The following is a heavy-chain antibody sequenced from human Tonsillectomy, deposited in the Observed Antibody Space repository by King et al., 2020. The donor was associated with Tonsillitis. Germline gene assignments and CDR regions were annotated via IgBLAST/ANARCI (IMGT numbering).Heavy chain of an antibody. Sequence: VQLVESGAEVKKPGASVRVSCKASGYTFTVYDINWVRQATGQGLEWMGWMNPNNGITGYAEKFQGRVTMTRNTSISTAYMELSSLTSEDTAVYYCTRRNLEDSGSGSYYFPDYFDYWGQGTLVTVSS. V-gene: IGHV1-8*02. J-gene: IGHJ4*02. CDR3: TRRNLEDSGSGSYYFPDYFDY. CDR1: GYTFTVYD. D-gene: IGHD3-10*01. CDR2: MNPNNGIT.